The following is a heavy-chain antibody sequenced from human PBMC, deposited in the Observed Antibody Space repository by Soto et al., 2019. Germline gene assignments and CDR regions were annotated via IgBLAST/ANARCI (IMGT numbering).Heavy chain of an antibody. CDR3: AKVVDSSGLGAFDI. Sequence: PGGSLRLSCAASGFTFSSYWMHWVRQAPGKGLEWVSTISGSGGTTYYADSVKGRFTISRDNSKNTLSLQMDSLRAEDTAVYYCAKVVDSSGLGAFDIWGQGTMVTVSS. CDR1: GFTFSSYW. D-gene: IGHD3-22*01. J-gene: IGHJ3*02. CDR2: ISGSGGTT. V-gene: IGHV3-23*01.